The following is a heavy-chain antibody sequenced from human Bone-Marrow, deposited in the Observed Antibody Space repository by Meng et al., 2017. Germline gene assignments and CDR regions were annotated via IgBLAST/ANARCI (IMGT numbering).Heavy chain of an antibody. J-gene: IGHJ6*03. D-gene: IGHD3-22*01. V-gene: IGHV4-59*01. Sequence: QGQLQESGPGLVKPSETLSLTCTVSGGSISSYYWSWIRQPPGKGLEWIGYIYYSGSTNYNPSLKSRVTISVDTSKNQFSLKLSSVTAADTAAYYCARARSSGGYYYYMDVWGKGTTVTVSS. CDR2: IYYSGST. CDR3: ARARSSGGYYYYMDV. CDR1: GGSISSYY.